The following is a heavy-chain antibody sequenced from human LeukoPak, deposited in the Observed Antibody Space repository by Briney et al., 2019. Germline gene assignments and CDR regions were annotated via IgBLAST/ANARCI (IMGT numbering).Heavy chain of an antibody. D-gene: IGHD3-10*01. V-gene: IGHV3-43*01. CDR2: ISWDGGST. CDR3: AGDYYGSGSYYNGARSGAFDY. J-gene: IGHJ4*02. Sequence: GGSLRLSCAASGFTFDDYTMHWVRQAPGKGLEWVSLISWDGGSTYYADSVKGRFTISRDNSKNSLYLQMNSLRTEDTALYYCAGDYYGSGSYYNGARSGAFDYWGQGTLVTVSS. CDR1: GFTFDDYT.